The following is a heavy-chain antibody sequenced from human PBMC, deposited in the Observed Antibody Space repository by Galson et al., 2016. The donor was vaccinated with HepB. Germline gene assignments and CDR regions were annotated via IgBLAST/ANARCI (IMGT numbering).Heavy chain of an antibody. CDR1: GGTFSSYV. V-gene: IGHV1-69*10. CDR3: ARESGVVVKLEY. CDR2: IIPILGTA. Sequence: SVKVSCKASGGTFSSYVISWVRQAPGQGLEWMGGIIPILGTANYAQKFQGRVTITADKSKSTAYMELSSLRSEDTAVYYCARESGVVVKLEYWGQGTLVTVSS. J-gene: IGHJ4*02. D-gene: IGHD3-22*01.